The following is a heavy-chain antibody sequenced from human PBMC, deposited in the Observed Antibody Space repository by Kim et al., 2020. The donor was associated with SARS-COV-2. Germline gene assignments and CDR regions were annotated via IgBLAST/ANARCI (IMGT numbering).Heavy chain of an antibody. CDR2: IKSKTDGGTT. CDR1: GFTFSNDW. D-gene: IGHD2-2*01. J-gene: IGHJ4*02. CDR3: TILGYCSSTSCYAEFGY. V-gene: IGHV3-15*01. Sequence: GGSLRLSCAASGFTFSNDWMTWVRQAPGKGLEWVGCIKSKTDGGTTDYAAPVKGRLTISRDDSKNTLYLQMNSLKTEDTAVYYCTILGYCSSTSCYAEFGYWGQGTLVTVSS.